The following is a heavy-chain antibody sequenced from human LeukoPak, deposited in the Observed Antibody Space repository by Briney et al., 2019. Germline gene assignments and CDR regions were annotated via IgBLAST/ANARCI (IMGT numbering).Heavy chain of an antibody. V-gene: IGHV3-21*01. CDR2: ISSSSSYI. Sequence: AGGSLRLSCAASGFTFSSYSMNWVRQAPGKGLEWVSSISSSSSYIYYADSVKGRFTISRDDAKNSLYLQMNSLRAEDTAVYYCARRSPGQYYFDYWGQGTLVTVSS. J-gene: IGHJ4*02. D-gene: IGHD3-10*01. CDR1: GFTFSSYS. CDR3: ARRSPGQYYFDY.